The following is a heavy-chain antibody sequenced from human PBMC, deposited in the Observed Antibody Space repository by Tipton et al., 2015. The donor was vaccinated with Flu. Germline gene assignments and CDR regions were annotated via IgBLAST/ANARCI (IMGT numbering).Heavy chain of an antibody. J-gene: IGHJ4*02. CDR1: GGSISSGGYY. CDR3: ARCQFRGVGFDY. V-gene: IGHV4-31*03. D-gene: IGHD1-26*01. CDR2: IYYSGST. Sequence: TLSLTCTVSGGSISSGGYYWSWIRQHPGKGLEWIGYIYYSGSTYYNPSLKSRVTISVDTSKNQFSLKLSSVTAADTAVYYCARCQFRGVGFDYWGQGTLVTVSS.